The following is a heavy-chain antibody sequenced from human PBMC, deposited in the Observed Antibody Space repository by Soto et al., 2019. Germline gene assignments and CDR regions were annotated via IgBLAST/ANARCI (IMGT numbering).Heavy chain of an antibody. Sequence: ESGGGVVQPGRSLRLSCAASGFTFSNYGMHWVRQAPGKGLEWVALISYDGTNKYYADSVKGRFTISRDNSKNTLYLQMNSLRAEDTAVYYCTRDDRFKVVIIFPTTFDYWGQGTLVTVSS. D-gene: IGHD3-3*01. CDR2: ISYDGTNK. CDR1: GFTFSNYG. CDR3: TRDDRFKVVIIFPTTFDY. V-gene: IGHV3-30*03. J-gene: IGHJ4*02.